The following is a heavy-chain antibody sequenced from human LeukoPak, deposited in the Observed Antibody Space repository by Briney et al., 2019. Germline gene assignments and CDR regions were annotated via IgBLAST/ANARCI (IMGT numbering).Heavy chain of an antibody. CDR3: AKNMDV. Sequence: GGSLRLSCAASGFTLSNYDMHWVRQATGKGLEWVSAIGNAGDTYYPGSVKGGFTISRESAKNSLYLQMNSLRAGDTAVYYCAKNMDVWGKGTTVTVSS. V-gene: IGHV3-13*01. CDR1: GFTLSNYD. J-gene: IGHJ6*03. CDR2: IGNAGDT.